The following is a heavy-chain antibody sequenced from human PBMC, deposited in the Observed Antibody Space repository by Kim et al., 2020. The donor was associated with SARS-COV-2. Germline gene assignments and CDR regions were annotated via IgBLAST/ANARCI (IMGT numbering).Heavy chain of an antibody. J-gene: IGHJ1*01. D-gene: IGHD6-25*01. Sequence: GGSLRLSCTASGFTFSNSGMAWVRQAPGKGKEWVSAIGVGGSTFYPDSVKGRFSISRVNSENTLYLQMKSLSAEDTAVKYWAKEPVVSGWACSHEDWCQG. CDR1: GFTFSNSG. CDR3: AKEPVVSGWACSHED. V-gene: IGHV3-23*01. CDR2: IGVGGST.